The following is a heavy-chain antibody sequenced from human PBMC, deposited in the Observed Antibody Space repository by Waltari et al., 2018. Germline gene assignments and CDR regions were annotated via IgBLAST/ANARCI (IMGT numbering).Heavy chain of an antibody. D-gene: IGHD6-13*01. CDR3: ARMGAAGTGFYYYYYGMDV. Sequence: QVQLVQSGAEVKKPGSSVKVSCKASGGTFSSYAISWVRQAPGQGLEWMGGIIPSFGTANDEQKFQGRVTITADESTSTAYMELSSLRSEDTAVYYCARMGAAGTGFYYYYYGMDVWGQGTTVTVSS. CDR1: GGTFSSYA. V-gene: IGHV1-69*13. J-gene: IGHJ6*02. CDR2: IIPSFGTA.